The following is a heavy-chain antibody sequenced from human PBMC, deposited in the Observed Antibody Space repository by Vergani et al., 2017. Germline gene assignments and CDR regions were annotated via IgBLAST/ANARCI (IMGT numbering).Heavy chain of an antibody. D-gene: IGHD2-2*01. CDR3: AITYCSSASSQRFNG. CDR1: GFTVSSNY. Sequence: EVQLVESGGGLVQPGGSLRLSCAASGFTVSSNYMSWVRQAPGKGLEWVSAISGSGGSTYYADSVKGRFTISRDNSKNTLYLQMNSLRAEDTALYYCAITYCSSASSQRFNGWSQGRIVTVSS. J-gene: IGHJ3*01. V-gene: IGHV3-23*04. CDR2: ISGSGGST.